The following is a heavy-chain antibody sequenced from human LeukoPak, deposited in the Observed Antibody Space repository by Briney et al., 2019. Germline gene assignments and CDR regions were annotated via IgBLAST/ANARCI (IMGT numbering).Heavy chain of an antibody. Sequence: GGSLRLSCAASGFTVSSNYMSWVRQAPGKGLEWVSVIYSGGSTYYADSVKGRFTISRDNSKNTLYLQMNSLRAEDTAVYYCARGKLDYDYVWGSYRFLGFDYWGQGTLVTVSS. J-gene: IGHJ4*02. D-gene: IGHD3-16*02. CDR2: IYSGGST. CDR1: GFTVSSNY. V-gene: IGHV3-66*01. CDR3: ARGKLDYDYVWGSYRFLGFDY.